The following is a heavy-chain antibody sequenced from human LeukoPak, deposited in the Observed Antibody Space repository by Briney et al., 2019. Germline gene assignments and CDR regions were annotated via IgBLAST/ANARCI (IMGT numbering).Heavy chain of an antibody. V-gene: IGHV4-30-4*03. CDR2: INHSGST. Sequence: SQTLSLTCTVSGASIRSGDYYWSWIRQPPGKGLEWIGEINHSGSTNYNPSLKSRVTISVDTSKNQFSLKLSSVTAADTAVYYCATLRESPRAHYYYYGMDVWGQGTTVTVSS. J-gene: IGHJ6*02. CDR1: GASIRSGDYY. CDR3: ATLRESPRAHYYYYGMDV.